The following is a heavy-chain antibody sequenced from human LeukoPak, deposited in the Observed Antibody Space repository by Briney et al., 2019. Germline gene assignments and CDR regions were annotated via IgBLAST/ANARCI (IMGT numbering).Heavy chain of an antibody. J-gene: IGHJ5*02. CDR3: ARHNGYSYWFDP. D-gene: IGHD5-18*01. CDR1: GYSFTSYW. CDR2: IDPSDSYT. Sequence: GESLKISCKGSGYSFTSYWISWVRQMPGTGLEWMGRIDPSDSYTNYSPSFQGHVTISADKSISTAYLQWSSLKASDTDMYYCARHNGYSYWFDPWGQGTLVTVSS. V-gene: IGHV5-10-1*01.